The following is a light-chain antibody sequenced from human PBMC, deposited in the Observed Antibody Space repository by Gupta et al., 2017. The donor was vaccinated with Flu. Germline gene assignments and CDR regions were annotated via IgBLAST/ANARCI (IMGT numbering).Light chain of an antibody. CDR1: SSNIGINT. CDR3: AERDDSLDGPV. J-gene: IGLJ2*01. Sequence: TVTISCSGSSSNIGINTVNWYQQFHGTATHLVIESNNQRPSGVPDRFAGSKAGTYASPAIRGLQSEEEADDFCAERDDSLDGPVLGGGTKLTVL. CDR2: SNN. V-gene: IGLV1-44*01.